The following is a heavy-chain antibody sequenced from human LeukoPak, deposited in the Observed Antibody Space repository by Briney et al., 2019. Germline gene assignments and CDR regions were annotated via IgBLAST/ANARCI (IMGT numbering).Heavy chain of an antibody. CDR2: MYSSGST. J-gene: IGHJ4*02. CDR1: GGSISGYY. V-gene: IGHV4-4*07. CDR3: ARGGYSHGYSTLDY. Sequence: PSETLSLTCTVSGGSISGYYWSWIRQPAGKGLEWIGRMYSSGSTNYNPSLKSRVTMSVDTSKNQFSLKLSSVTAADTAVYYCARGGYSHGYSTLDYWGQGILVTVSS. D-gene: IGHD5-18*01.